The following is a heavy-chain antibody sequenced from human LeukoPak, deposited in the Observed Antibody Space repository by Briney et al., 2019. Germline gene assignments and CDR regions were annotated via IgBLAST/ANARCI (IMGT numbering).Heavy chain of an antibody. D-gene: IGHD6-13*01. Sequence: GGSLRLSCAASGFTFSTYAMSWVRQAPGKGLEWVSTISGGGGSTFYADSVQGRFTISRDNSKNTLYLQMNSLRAEDTAVYYCAKTYSSSRAHYYYYYYMDVWGKGTTVTISS. CDR1: GFTFSTYA. CDR2: ISGGGGST. V-gene: IGHV3-23*01. CDR3: AKTYSSSRAHYYYYYYMDV. J-gene: IGHJ6*03.